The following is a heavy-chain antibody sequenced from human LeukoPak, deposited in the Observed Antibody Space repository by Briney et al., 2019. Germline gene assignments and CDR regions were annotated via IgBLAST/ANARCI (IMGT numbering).Heavy chain of an antibody. V-gene: IGHV3-23*01. CDR1: GFTFTTYV. CDR2: ISGSGAVT. J-gene: IGHJ1*01. D-gene: IGHD5-18*01. CDR3: ARLVDTAMVGSFQH. Sequence: GGSLRLSCAASGFTFTTYVMSWVRQAPGKGLEWVSGISGSGAVTYYADSVKGRSTISKDSSKETLYLQMSSLRAEDTAVYCCARLVDTAMVGSFQHWGQGTLVTVSS.